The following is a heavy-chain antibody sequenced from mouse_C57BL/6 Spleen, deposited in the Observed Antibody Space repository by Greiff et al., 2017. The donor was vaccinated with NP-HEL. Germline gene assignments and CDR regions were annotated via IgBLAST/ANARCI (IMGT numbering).Heavy chain of an antibody. V-gene: IGHV1-69*01. CDR1: GYTFTSYW. J-gene: IGHJ4*01. D-gene: IGHD2-5*01. CDR2: IDPSDSYT. Sequence: QVQLQQPGAELVMPGASVKLSCKASGYTFTSYWMHWVKQRPGQGLEWIGEIDPSDSYTNYNQKFKGKSTLTVDKSSSTAYMQLSSLTSEDSAVYYCSLYSNYSYYAMDYWGQGTSVTVSS. CDR3: SLYSNYSYYAMDY.